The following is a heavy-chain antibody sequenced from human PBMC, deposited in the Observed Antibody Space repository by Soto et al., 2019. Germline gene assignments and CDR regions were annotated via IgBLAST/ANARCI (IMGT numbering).Heavy chain of an antibody. V-gene: IGHV4-31*03. CDR2: IYYSGST. CDR1: GGSISSGGYY. D-gene: IGHD3-10*01. J-gene: IGHJ4*02. Sequence: SETLSLTCTVSGGSISSGGYYWSGIRQHPGKGQEWSGYIYYSGSTYYNPSLKSRVTISVDTSKNQFSLKLSSVTAADTAVYYCARTVVRGVITQYFAYWGQGTLVTVSS. CDR3: ARTVVRGVITQYFAY.